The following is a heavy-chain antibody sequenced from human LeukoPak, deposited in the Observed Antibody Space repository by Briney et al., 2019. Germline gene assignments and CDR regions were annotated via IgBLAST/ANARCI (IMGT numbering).Heavy chain of an antibody. V-gene: IGHV3-21*01. D-gene: IGHD6-19*01. CDR1: GFTFSSYS. Sequence: PGGSLRLSCAASGFTFSSYSMNWVRQAPWKGLEWVSSISSSSSYIYYADSVKGQFTISRDNAKSSLYLQMNSLRAEDTAVYYCARDSSGWSLDYYYGMDVWGQGTTVTVSS. J-gene: IGHJ6*02. CDR3: ARDSSGWSLDYYYGMDV. CDR2: ISSSSSYI.